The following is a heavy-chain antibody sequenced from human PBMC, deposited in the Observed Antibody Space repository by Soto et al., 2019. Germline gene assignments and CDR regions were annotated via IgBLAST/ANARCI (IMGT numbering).Heavy chain of an antibody. CDR3: ARGGAASPDY. CDR1: GFTFRSYG. V-gene: IGHV3-48*02. D-gene: IGHD6-6*01. J-gene: IGHJ4*02. Sequence: GGSLRLSCAASGFTFRSYGMNWVRQAPGKGLEWVSYISSSTSTISYADSVKGRFTISRDNAKNLLYLQVNSLRDEDTAVYYCARGGAASPDYWGQGT. CDR2: ISSSTSTI.